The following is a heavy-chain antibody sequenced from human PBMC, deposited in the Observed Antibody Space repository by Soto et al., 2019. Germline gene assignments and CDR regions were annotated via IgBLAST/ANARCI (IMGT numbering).Heavy chain of an antibody. CDR1: GGSISSGNYY. Sequence: QVQLQESGPGLVKPSQTLSLTCTVSGGSISSGNYYWSWIRQPPGKGLEWIGFISYSGSTYYSLSLNGRVTISVDTSKNQFSLNLSFVTAADTAVYYCATMGTPATGLYYFDYWGQGTLVTVSS. CDR3: ATMGTPATGLYYFDY. CDR2: ISYSGST. D-gene: IGHD5-18*01. V-gene: IGHV4-30-4*01. J-gene: IGHJ4*02.